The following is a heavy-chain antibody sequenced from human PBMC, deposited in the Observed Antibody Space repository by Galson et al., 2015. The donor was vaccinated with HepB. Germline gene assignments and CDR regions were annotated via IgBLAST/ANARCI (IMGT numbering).Heavy chain of an antibody. Sequence: CAISGDSVSSNSAAWNWIRQSPSRGLEWLGRTYYRSKWYNDYAVSVKSRITINPDTSKNQFSLQLNSVTPEDTAVYYCARESEVRGVTPFDYWGQGTLVTVSS. CDR1: GDSVSSNSAA. CDR3: ARESEVRGVTPFDY. CDR2: TYYRSKWYN. J-gene: IGHJ4*02. D-gene: IGHD3-10*01. V-gene: IGHV6-1*01.